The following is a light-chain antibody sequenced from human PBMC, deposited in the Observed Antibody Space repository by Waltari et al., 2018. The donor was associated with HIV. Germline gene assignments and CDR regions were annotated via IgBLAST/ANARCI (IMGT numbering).Light chain of an antibody. CDR3: QQYYSSLWT. CDR2: WAS. Sequence: IVMTQSPDSLAVSLGERATTNCKSSQSVLYSSNNKNYLAWYQQKPGQPPKLVIYWASTRESGVPDRFSGSGSGTDFTLAISSLQAEDGAVYYCQQYYSSLWTFGQGTKVEIK. V-gene: IGKV4-1*01. CDR1: QSVLYSSNNKNY. J-gene: IGKJ1*01.